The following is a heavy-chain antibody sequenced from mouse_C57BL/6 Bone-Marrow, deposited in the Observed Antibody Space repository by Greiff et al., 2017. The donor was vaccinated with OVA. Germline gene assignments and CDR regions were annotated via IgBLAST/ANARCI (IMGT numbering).Heavy chain of an antibody. Sequence: VQLQQSGAELVKPGASVKISCKASGFAFSSYWMNWVKQRPGKGLEWIGQIYPGDGDTNYNGQIKGKVTLTADISSSTSYMQLSILTSEVSAVYFCARVSYDYVRGAFDYWGQGTTLTVSS. J-gene: IGHJ2*01. V-gene: IGHV1-80*01. CDR3: ARVSYDYVRGAFDY. D-gene: IGHD2-4*01. CDR2: IYPGDGDT. CDR1: GFAFSSYW.